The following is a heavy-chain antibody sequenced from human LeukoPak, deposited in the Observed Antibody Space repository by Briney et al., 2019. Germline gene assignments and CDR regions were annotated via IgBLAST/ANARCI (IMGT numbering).Heavy chain of an antibody. V-gene: IGHV3-33*01. CDR1: GFTFINYA. CDR2: IWLDGSEE. CDR3: ARDYGRYIPHYSVDV. Sequence: GGSLRLSCAASGFTFINYAMRWVRQAPGKGLEWVADIWLDGSEEYYADSVKGRFTISRDTAKNTLYLQVNSLRAEDTAVYYCARDYGRYIPHYSVDVWGNGTTVTVSS. D-gene: IGHD1-26*01. J-gene: IGHJ6*03.